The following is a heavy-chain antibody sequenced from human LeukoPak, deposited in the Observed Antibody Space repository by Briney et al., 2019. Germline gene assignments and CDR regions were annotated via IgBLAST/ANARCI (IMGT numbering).Heavy chain of an antibody. Sequence: GGSLRLSCAASGFTFSSYSMNWVRQAPGKGLEWVSSISSSSSYIYYADSVKGRFTISRDNAKNSLYLQMNSLRAEDTAVYYCAKDGDYYDPLPDAFDIWGQGTMVTVSS. D-gene: IGHD3-22*01. J-gene: IGHJ3*02. V-gene: IGHV3-21*01. CDR3: AKDGDYYDPLPDAFDI. CDR2: ISSSSSYI. CDR1: GFTFSSYS.